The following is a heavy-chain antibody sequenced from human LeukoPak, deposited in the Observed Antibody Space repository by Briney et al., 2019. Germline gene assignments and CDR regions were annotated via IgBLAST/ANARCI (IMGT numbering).Heavy chain of an antibody. CDR3: ARQAAVAGLIDY. CDR1: GGSISSGGYY. V-gene: IGHV4-31*03. J-gene: IGHJ4*02. Sequence: PSETLSLTCTVSGGSISSGGYYWSWIRQHPGKGLEWIGYIYYSGSTYYNPSLKSRVTISVDTSKNQFSLKLSSVTAADTAVYYCARQAAVAGLIDYWGQGTLVTVSS. D-gene: IGHD6-19*01. CDR2: IYYSGST.